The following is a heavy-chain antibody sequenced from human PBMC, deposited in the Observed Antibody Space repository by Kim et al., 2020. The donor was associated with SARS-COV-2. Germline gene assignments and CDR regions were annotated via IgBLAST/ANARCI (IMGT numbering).Heavy chain of an antibody. Sequence: GGSLRLSCAASGFTFSSYAMHWVRQAPGKGLEWVAVISYDGSNKYYADSVKGRFTISRDNSKNTLYLQMNSLRAEDTAVYYCARGAWIQLWALLGYWGQG. CDR3: ARGAWIQLWALLGY. CDR1: GFTFSSYA. CDR2: ISYDGSNK. J-gene: IGHJ4*02. D-gene: IGHD5-18*01. V-gene: IGHV3-30-3*01.